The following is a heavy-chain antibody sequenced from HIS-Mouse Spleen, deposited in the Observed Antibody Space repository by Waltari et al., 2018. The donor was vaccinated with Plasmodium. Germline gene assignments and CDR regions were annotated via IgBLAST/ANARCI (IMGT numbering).Heavy chain of an antibody. D-gene: IGHD6-13*01. CDR1: GFTFSRYW. J-gene: IGHJ2*01. V-gene: IGHV3-7*01. Sequence: EVQLVESGGGLVQAGAPLRLSCAASGFTFSRYWMRWVRSAPGKGLEWVANIKQDGSEKYYVDSVKGRFTISRDNAKNSLYLQMNSLRAEDTAVYYCASSWYWYFDLWGRGTLVTVSS. CDR3: ASSWYWYFDL. CDR2: IKQDGSEK.